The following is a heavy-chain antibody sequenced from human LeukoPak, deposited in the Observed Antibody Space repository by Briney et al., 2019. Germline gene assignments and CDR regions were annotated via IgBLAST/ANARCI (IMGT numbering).Heavy chain of an antibody. CDR3: ARDTSYVWGSYRTPGY. D-gene: IGHD3-16*02. V-gene: IGHV1-46*01. CDR1: GYTFTSFY. CDR2: INPSGGST. J-gene: IGHJ4*02. Sequence: GASVKVSCEASGYTFTSFYMHWVRQAPGQGLEWMGIINPSGGSTFYAQKFQGRVTMTRDTSTITVYMELSSLKSEDTAVYYCARDTSYVWGSYRTPGYWGQGTLVTVSS.